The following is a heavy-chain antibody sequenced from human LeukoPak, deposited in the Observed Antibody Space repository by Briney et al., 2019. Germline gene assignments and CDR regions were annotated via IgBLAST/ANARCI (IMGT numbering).Heavy chain of an antibody. D-gene: IGHD3-3*01. CDR1: GFSFTNYA. CDR2: ISGSGDST. Sequence: GGSLRLSCAASGFSFTNYAMHWVRQAPGKGLEWVSAISGSGDSTYYADSVKGRFTISRDNSKSTLYLQMNSLRAEDTAVYYCAKEDRGSFWSGYYFYWGQGTLVTVSS. CDR3: AKEDRGSFWSGYYFY. J-gene: IGHJ4*02. V-gene: IGHV3-23*01.